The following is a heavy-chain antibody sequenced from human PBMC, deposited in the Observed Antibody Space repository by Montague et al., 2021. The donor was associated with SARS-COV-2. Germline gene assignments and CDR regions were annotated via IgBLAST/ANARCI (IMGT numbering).Heavy chain of an antibody. V-gene: IGHV4-59*05. Sequence: SETLSLTCTVSGGSISSYYWSWIRQPPGKGLEWIGSIYDSGSTYYNPSLKSRVTISVDTSKNHFSLKLSSVTAADTAVYYCARRGRKLLPVATTIGGFDIWGQGTMVTFSS. J-gene: IGHJ3*02. D-gene: IGHD5-12*01. CDR2: IYDSGST. CDR3: ARRGRKLLPVATTIGGFDI. CDR1: GGSISSYY.